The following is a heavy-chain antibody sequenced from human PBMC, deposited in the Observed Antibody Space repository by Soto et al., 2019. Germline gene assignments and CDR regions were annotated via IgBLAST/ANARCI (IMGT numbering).Heavy chain of an antibody. CDR1: GGSISSGDNF. CDR3: ARDRPWPPNYHYYSMDV. J-gene: IGHJ6*02. V-gene: IGHV4-31*03. CDR2: IFYSGNT. D-gene: IGHD1-1*01. Sequence: SETLSLTCSVSGGSISSGDNFWSWIRQHPGKGLEWIGYIFYSGNTFYNPSLKSRLTISIDTSKNQFSLKLSSVTPADTAVYYCARDRPWPPNYHYYSMDVWGQGTAVTVSS.